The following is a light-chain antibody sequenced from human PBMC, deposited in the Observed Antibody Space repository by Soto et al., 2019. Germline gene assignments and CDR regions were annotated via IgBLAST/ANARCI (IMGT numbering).Light chain of an antibody. V-gene: IGLV2-8*01. J-gene: IGLJ3*02. CDR2: EVT. CDR1: SSDVGAYNY. CDR3: SSFASSNTWV. Sequence: QSALTQPPSASGSPGQSVTISCTGTSSDVGAYNYVSWYQQHAGKPPKLVIYEVTKRPSGVPDRFSASKSANTASLTVSWLQAEDEADYYCSSFASSNTWVFGGGTKLTVL.